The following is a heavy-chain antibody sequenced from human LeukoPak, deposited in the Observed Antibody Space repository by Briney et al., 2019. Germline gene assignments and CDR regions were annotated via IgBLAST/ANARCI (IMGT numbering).Heavy chain of an antibody. V-gene: IGHV1-69*05. Sequence: ASVKVSCKASGGTFSSYAISWVRQAPGQGLEWMGGIIPIFGTANYAQKFQGRVTITTDESTSTAYMELSSLRSEDTAVYYCARRNSSGFVSFDYWGQGTLVTVSS. J-gene: IGHJ4*02. CDR2: IIPIFGTA. CDR3: ARRNSSGFVSFDY. D-gene: IGHD6-19*01. CDR1: GGTFSSYA.